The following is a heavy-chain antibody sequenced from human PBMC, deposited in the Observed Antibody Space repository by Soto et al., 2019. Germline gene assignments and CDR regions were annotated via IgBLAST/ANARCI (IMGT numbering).Heavy chain of an antibody. CDR1: GFTFDDYG. Sequence: EEQVVESGGGLVQPGGSLRLSCAASGFTFDDYGMHWVRQGQGKGLEWVSGRTWNSATIGYAASVKGRFTISRDNAKNSLYLQTSSLTTEDTAVYSCAKDRWARDSIDVWGQGTTVTVSS. CDR2: RTWNSATI. J-gene: IGHJ6*02. CDR3: AKDRWARDSIDV. V-gene: IGHV3-9*01.